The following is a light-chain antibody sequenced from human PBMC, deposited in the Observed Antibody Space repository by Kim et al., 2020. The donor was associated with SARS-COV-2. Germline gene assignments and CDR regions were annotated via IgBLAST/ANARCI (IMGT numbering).Light chain of an antibody. CDR1: QDISNY. J-gene: IGKJ3*01. CDR3: QQYDNLIT. CDR2: DAS. V-gene: IGKV1-33*01. Sequence: SAAEGARVTSTCEASQDISNYLNWYQQKPGKAPKLLIYDASNLETGVPSRFSGSGSGTDFTFTISSLQPEDIATYYCQQYDNLITFGPGTKVDIK.